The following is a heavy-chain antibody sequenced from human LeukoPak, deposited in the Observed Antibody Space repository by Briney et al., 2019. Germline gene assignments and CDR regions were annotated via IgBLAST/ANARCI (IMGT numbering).Heavy chain of an antibody. CDR3: ASSSNRYFDWLGLDY. J-gene: IGHJ4*02. Sequence: PGGSLRLSCAASGFTFSSYEMNWVRQAPGKGLEWVSYISSSGSTIYYADSVKGRFTISRDIAKNSLYLQMNSLRAEDTAVYYCASSSNRYFDWLGLDYWGQGTLVTVSS. D-gene: IGHD3-9*01. V-gene: IGHV3-48*03. CDR1: GFTFSSYE. CDR2: ISSSGSTI.